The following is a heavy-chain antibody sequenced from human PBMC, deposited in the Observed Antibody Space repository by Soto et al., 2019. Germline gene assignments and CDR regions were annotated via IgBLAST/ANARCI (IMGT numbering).Heavy chain of an antibody. V-gene: IGHV1-69*12. CDR2: IIPIFGTA. D-gene: IGHD3-22*01. Sequence: QVQLVQSGAEVKKPGSSVKVSCKASGGTFSSYAISWVRQAPGQGREWMGGIIPIFGTANYAQKFQGRVTITADESTSTAYMELSSLRSEDTAVYYCARCYYDSSGYYYVTYDAFDIWGQGTMVTVSS. CDR3: ARCYYDSSGYYYVTYDAFDI. J-gene: IGHJ3*02. CDR1: GGTFSSYA.